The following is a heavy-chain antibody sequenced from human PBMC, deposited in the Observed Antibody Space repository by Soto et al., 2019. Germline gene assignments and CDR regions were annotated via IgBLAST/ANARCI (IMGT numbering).Heavy chain of an antibody. V-gene: IGHV4-59*08. D-gene: IGHD6-19*01. CDR2: IYYSGNT. CDR3: ATLKNASGSDY. J-gene: IGHJ4*02. Sequence: PSETLSLTCTVSGASISSHYWSWIRQPPGKGLEWIGDIYYSGNTNYNPSLKSRVTISADTSKNQFSLNLSSVTAADQVVYYGATLKNASGSDYWGQGTRVTVSS. CDR1: GASISSHY.